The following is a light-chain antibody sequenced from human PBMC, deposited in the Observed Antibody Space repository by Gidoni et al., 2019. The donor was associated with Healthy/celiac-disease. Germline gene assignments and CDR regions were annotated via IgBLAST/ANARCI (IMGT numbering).Light chain of an antibody. V-gene: IGKV3-11*01. CDR2: DAS. CDR3: QQRSNWPIT. CDR1: QSVSSY. J-gene: IGKJ5*01. Sequence: EIVLTQSPATLSLSPGERATLSCRASQSVSSYLAWYQQKPGQAPRLLIYDASNRATGIPARFRVSGSGTDFTLTISSLEPEDFAVYYCQQRSNWPITFGQGTRLEIK.